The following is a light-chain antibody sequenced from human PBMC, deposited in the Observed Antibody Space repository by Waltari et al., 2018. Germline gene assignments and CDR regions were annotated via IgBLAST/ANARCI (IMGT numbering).Light chain of an antibody. J-gene: IGKJ4*01. CDR1: QSISNW. CDR3: QQYNSYSLLT. Sequence: DIQMTQSPYTLPASVGDRVIITCRASQSISNWLAWYQQKPGKAPKLLIYKASSLESGVPSRFSGSGSGTVFTLTISSLQPDDFATYYCQQYNSYSLLTFGGGTKVEIK. CDR2: KAS. V-gene: IGKV1-5*03.